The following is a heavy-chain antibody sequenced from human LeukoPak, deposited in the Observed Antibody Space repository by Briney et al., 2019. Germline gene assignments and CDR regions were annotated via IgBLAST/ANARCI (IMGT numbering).Heavy chain of an antibody. V-gene: IGHV4-39*01. CDR3: ARSDGWYFDL. CDR2: IYYSGST. CDR1: GGSISSSSYY. Sequence: SETLSRTCTVSGGSISSSSYYWGWIRQPPGKGLEWIGSIYYSGSTYYNPSLKSRVTISVDTSKNQFSLKLSSVTAADTAVYYCARSDGWYFDLWGRGTLVTVSS. J-gene: IGHJ2*01.